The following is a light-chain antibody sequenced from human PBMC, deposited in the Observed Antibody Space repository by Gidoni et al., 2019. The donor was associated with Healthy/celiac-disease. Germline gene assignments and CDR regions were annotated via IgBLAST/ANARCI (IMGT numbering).Light chain of an antibody. CDR1: QSVSSY. Sequence: SPATLSLSPGERATLSCRASQSVSSYLAWYQQKPGQAPRLLIYDASNRATGIPARFSGSGSGTDFTLTISSLEPEDSAVYYCQQRSNWPPYTFGQGTKLEIK. CDR2: DAS. J-gene: IGKJ2*01. CDR3: QQRSNWPPYT. V-gene: IGKV3-11*01.